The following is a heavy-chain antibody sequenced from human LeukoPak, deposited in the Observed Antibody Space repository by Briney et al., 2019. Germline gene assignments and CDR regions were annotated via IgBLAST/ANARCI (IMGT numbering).Heavy chain of an antibody. Sequence: VASVKVSCKASGGAFSSYTISWVRQAPGQGLEWMVRIIPVIGITNYAQKFQGRVTITADKSTSTAYMELSSLRSQDTAVYYCAKADCSSTSCSMGGRYYYGLDVWGQGTTVTVSS. CDR2: IIPVIGIT. D-gene: IGHD2-2*01. V-gene: IGHV1-69*02. J-gene: IGHJ6*02. CDR1: GGAFSSYT. CDR3: AKADCSSTSCSMGGRYYYGLDV.